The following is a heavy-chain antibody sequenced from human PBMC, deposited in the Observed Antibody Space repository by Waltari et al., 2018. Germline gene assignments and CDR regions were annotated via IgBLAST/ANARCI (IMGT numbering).Heavy chain of an antibody. CDR2: IDWDDDK. V-gene: IGHV2-70*15. J-gene: IGHJ4*02. CDR3: ARTRITMIRGGSDYFDY. Sequence: QVTLRESGPALVKPTQTLTLTCTFSGFSLSTSGMCVSWIRKPPGKALEWLARIDWDDDKYYSTSLKTRLTISKDTSKNQVVLTMTNVDPVDTATYYCARTRITMIRGGSDYFDYWGQGTLVTVSS. CDR1: GFSLSTSGMC. D-gene: IGHD3-10*01.